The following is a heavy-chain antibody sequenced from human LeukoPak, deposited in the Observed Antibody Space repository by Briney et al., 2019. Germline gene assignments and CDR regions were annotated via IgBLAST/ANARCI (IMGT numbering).Heavy chain of an antibody. D-gene: IGHD4-17*01. Sequence: GASVKVSCKASGGTFSSYAISWVRQAPGQGLEWMGRIIPILGTANYAQKFQGRVTITTDESTSTAYMELSRLRSDDTAVYYCARAPVYDYGDGYYFDYWGQGTLVTVSS. J-gene: IGHJ4*02. V-gene: IGHV1-69*11. CDR1: GGTFSSYA. CDR2: IIPILGTA. CDR3: ARAPVYDYGDGYYFDY.